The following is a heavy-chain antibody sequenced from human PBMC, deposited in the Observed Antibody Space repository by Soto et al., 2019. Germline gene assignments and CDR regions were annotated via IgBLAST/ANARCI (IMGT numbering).Heavy chain of an antibody. V-gene: IGHV3-30-3*01. CDR3: ARGDSSGYYYGVDY. Sequence: GGSLRLSCAASGFTFSSYAMYWVRQAPGKGLEWVAVISSDGSNKYYADSVKGRFTISRDNSKNTLYLQMNSLRAEDTAVYYCARGDSSGYYYGVDYWGQGTLVTVS. D-gene: IGHD3-22*01. CDR2: ISSDGSNK. CDR1: GFTFSSYA. J-gene: IGHJ4*02.